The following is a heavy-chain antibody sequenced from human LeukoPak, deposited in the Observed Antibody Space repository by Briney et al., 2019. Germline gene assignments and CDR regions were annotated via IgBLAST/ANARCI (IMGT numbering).Heavy chain of an antibody. CDR2: INPNSGST. CDR3: ARPYCSGGSCYRWFDP. CDR1: GYTFTGYY. D-gene: IGHD2-15*01. J-gene: IGHJ5*02. V-gene: IGHV1-2*02. Sequence: ASVKVSCKACGYTFTGYYMHWVRQAPGQGLEWMGWINPNSGSTNYAQKFQGRVTMTRDTSISTAYMELSRLRSDDTAVYYCARPYCSGGSCYRWFDPWGQGTLVTVSS.